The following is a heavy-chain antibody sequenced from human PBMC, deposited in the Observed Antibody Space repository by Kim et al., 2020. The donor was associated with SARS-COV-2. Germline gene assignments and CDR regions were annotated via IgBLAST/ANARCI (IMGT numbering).Heavy chain of an antibody. J-gene: IGHJ6*02. Sequence: GGSLRLSCAASGFTVSSNYMSWVRQAPGKGLEWVSVIYSGGSTYYADSVKGRFTISRDNSKNTLYLQMNSLRAEDTAVYYCARDNTYYDFWSGYSHGYYYYGMDVWGQGTTVTVSS. D-gene: IGHD3-3*01. V-gene: IGHV3-53*01. CDR1: GFTVSSNY. CDR2: IYSGGST. CDR3: ARDNTYYDFWSGYSHGYYYYGMDV.